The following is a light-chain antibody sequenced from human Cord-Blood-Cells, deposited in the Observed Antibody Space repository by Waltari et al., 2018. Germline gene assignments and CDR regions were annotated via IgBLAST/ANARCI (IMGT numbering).Light chain of an antibody. CDR3: SSYTSSSTLV. Sequence: HSALTQPASVSGSPGQSITISCTGTSIKFGGYNYGSLYQQHPGKAPKLMIYDVSNRPSGVSNRFSGSKSGNTASLTISGLQAEDEADYYCSSYTSSSTLVFGTGTKVTVL. V-gene: IGLV2-14*01. CDR1: SIKFGGYNY. J-gene: IGLJ1*01. CDR2: DVS.